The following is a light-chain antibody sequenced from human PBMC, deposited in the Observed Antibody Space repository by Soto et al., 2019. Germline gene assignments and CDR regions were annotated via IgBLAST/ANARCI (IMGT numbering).Light chain of an antibody. J-gene: IGLJ1*01. CDR1: RSNIGTNT. CDR2: RSY. V-gene: IGLV1-44*01. CDR3: AAWDDILDAYV. Sequence: QSVLTQPPSASGTPGQRVAISGSGSRSNIGTNTVNCYQQFPGTSPKLLIFRSYLRLSGVPDRVSASRSGASASLAISWLQSADEADYDCAAWDDILDAYVFGSGPKVTVL.